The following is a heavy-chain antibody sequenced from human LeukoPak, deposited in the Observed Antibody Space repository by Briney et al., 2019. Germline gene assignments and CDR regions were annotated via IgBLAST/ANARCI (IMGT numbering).Heavy chain of an antibody. Sequence: ASVKVSCKASGYTFTDYYMHWVRQAPGQGLEWMGWINPNSGGTSYAQKFQVRVTMTRDTSISTAYMELSRLRSDDTAVYYCARERHSSSWYYYYYYMDVWGKGTTVTVSS. J-gene: IGHJ6*03. CDR1: GYTFTDYY. CDR2: INPNSGGT. D-gene: IGHD6-13*01. CDR3: ARERHSSSWYYYYYYMDV. V-gene: IGHV1-2*02.